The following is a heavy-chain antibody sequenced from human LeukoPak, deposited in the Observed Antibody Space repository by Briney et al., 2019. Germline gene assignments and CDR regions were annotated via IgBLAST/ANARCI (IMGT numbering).Heavy chain of an antibody. Sequence: SETLSLTCTVSGGSISSSSYYWGWIRQPPGKGLEWIGSIYYSGSTYYNPCLKSRVTISVDTSKNQFSLKLSSVTAADTAVYYCARKRQNDDVVVVAATNIPYYFDYWGQGTLVTVSS. J-gene: IGHJ4*02. CDR3: ARKRQNDDVVVVAATNIPYYFDY. CDR2: IYYSGST. CDR1: GGSISSSSYY. V-gene: IGHV4-39*01. D-gene: IGHD2-15*01.